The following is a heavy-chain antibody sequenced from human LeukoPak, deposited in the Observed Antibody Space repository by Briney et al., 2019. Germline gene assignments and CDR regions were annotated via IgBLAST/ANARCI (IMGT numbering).Heavy chain of an antibody. CDR3: ARRRYYDSSGYLE. CDR2: IYYTGST. J-gene: IGHJ1*01. D-gene: IGHD3-22*01. Sequence: SETLSLTCTVSGGSISSSSYYWGWIRQPPGKGLEWIGNIYYTGSTYYSPPLKSRVTLSVDTSNNQFSLTLSSVTAADTALYFCARRRYYDSSGYLEWGQGTLVTVSS. CDR1: GGSISSSSYY. V-gene: IGHV4-39*01.